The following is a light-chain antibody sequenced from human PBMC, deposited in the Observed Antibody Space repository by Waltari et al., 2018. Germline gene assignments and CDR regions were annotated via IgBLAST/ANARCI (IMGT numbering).Light chain of an antibody. CDR2: ASS. V-gene: IGKV1-6*01. Sequence: AIQMTQSPSSLSASVGDTVTITCRASQAIRNDLGWYQQKPGKAPKLLVYASSSLQSGVPSRFSGSGSDTDFTLTISSLQPEDFATYYCLQDSSYPRTFGQGTKVE. J-gene: IGKJ1*01. CDR3: LQDSSYPRT. CDR1: QAIRND.